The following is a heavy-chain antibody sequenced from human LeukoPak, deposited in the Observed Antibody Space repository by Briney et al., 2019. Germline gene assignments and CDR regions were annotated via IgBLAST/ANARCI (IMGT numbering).Heavy chain of an antibody. CDR2: ISSSSSYI. CDR1: GFTFSSYS. Sequence: GGSLRLSCAASGFTFSSYSMNWVRQAPGKGLEWVSSISSSSSYIYYADSVKGRFTISRDNAKNSLYLQVNSLRAEDTAVYYCARDQEPYGLSQPVNSYGGQGTLVTVSS. V-gene: IGHV3-21*01. CDR3: ARDQEPYGLSQPVNSY. D-gene: IGHD3/OR15-3a*01. J-gene: IGHJ4*02.